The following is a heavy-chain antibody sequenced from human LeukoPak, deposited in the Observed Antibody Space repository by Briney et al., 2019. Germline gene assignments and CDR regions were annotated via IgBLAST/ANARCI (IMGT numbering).Heavy chain of an antibody. V-gene: IGHV1-18*01. D-gene: IGHD6-19*01. CDR1: GGTFSSYA. CDR3: ARAVAGRFDY. J-gene: IGHJ4*02. Sequence: ASVKVSCKASGGTFSSYAISWVRQAPGQGLEWMGWISAYNGNTNYAQKLQGRVTMTTDTSTSTAYMELRSLRSDDTAVYYCARAVAGRFDYWGQGTLVTVSS. CDR2: ISAYNGNT.